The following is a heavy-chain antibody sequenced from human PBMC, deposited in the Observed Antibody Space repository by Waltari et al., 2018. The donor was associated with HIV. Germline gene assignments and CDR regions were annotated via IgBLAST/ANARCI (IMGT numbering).Heavy chain of an antibody. D-gene: IGHD2-21*02. Sequence: QVYLVESGGGVVQPGRSLRLSCFATGFIFSRNGLHWVRRAPGKGMEWVAVIWDEGNIQYYADSVKCPFNISRDNSMNTVYLEMNNLRAEDTAVYYCAKDQDGGDRSFDYWGQGTLVTVSS. CDR2: IWDEGNIQ. V-gene: IGHV3-33*06. CDR1: GFIFSRNG. J-gene: IGHJ4*02. CDR3: AKDQDGGDRSFDY.